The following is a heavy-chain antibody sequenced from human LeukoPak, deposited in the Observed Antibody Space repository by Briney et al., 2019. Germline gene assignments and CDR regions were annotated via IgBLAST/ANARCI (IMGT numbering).Heavy chain of an antibody. CDR3: ARRPDYGGTPTFDY. V-gene: IGHV3-66*01. D-gene: IGHD4-23*01. J-gene: IGHJ4*02. CDR1: GLTVSSTY. Sequence: GGSLRLSCAASGLTVSSTYMRWVRHAPGKGVEWVTVIYSGGSKYYSDSVKGRFTISRENSKKTLFLQMNSLRAEDTAVYFCARRPDYGGTPTFDYWGQGTLVTVSS. CDR2: IYSGGSK.